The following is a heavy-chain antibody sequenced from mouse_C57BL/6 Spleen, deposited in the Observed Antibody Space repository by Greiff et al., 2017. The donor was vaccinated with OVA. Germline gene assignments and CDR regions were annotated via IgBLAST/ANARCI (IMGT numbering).Heavy chain of an antibody. V-gene: IGHV1-61*01. CDR1: GYTFTSYW. J-gene: IGHJ4*01. D-gene: IGHD2-12*01. CDR3: ARNSYEAMGY. CDR2: IYPSDGGT. Sequence: VQLQQPGAELVRPGASVKLSCKASGYTFTSYWMTWVKQRPGQGLEWIGNIYPSDGGTHYNEKFKGKATLTVDTSSSTAYMQLSSLTSEDSAVYYCARNSYEAMGYWGQGTSLTVSS.